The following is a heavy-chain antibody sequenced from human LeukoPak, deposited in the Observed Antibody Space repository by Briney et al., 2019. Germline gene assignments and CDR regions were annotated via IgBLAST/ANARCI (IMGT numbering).Heavy chain of an antibody. CDR3: ARDAVNDVDTAMAVNFDY. J-gene: IGHJ4*02. CDR2: IYYSGST. Sequence: SETLSLTCTVSGGSISSSSYYWGWIRQPPGKGLEWIGSIYYSGSTYYNPSLKSRVTISVDTSKNQFSLKLSSVTAADTAVYYCARDAVNDVDTAMAVNFDYWGQGTLVTVSS. CDR1: GGSISSSSYY. D-gene: IGHD5-18*01. V-gene: IGHV4-39*07.